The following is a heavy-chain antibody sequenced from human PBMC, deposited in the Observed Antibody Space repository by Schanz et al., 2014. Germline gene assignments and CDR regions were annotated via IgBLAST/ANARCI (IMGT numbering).Heavy chain of an antibody. CDR1: GFTFSSYG. D-gene: IGHD3-10*01. CDR2: VWYDGSNK. Sequence: QVQLVESGGGVVQPGRSLRLSCAASGFTFSSYGMHWVRQAPGKGLEWVAVVWYDGSNKYYADSVKGRFTISRDNSKNTLFLQMNSLRAEDTAVYYCARPALWFGDNCFDPWGQGTLVTVSP. J-gene: IGHJ5*02. V-gene: IGHV3-33*01. CDR3: ARPALWFGDNCFDP.